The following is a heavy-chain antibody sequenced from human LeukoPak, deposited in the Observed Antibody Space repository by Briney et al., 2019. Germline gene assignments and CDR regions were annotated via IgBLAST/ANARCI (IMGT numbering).Heavy chain of an antibody. D-gene: IGHD1-26*01. J-gene: IGHJ5*02. CDR3: ARCRVGADALNENWFDP. V-gene: IGHV4-59*08. CDR1: GGSISSYY. CDR2: IYYSGST. Sequence: SETLSLTCTVSGGSISSYYWSWIRQPPGKGLEWIGYIYYSGSTNYNPSLKSRVTISVDTSKNQFSLKLSSVTAADTAVYYCARCRVGADALNENWFDPWAREPWSPSPQ.